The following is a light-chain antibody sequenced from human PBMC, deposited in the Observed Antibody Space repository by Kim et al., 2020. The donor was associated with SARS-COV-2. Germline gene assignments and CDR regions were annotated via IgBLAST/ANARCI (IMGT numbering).Light chain of an antibody. CDR2: EDS. Sequence: NFMLTQPHSVSESPGKTVIISCTRSSGSIASNYVQWYQQRPGSAPTTVIYEDSQIPSGVPDRFSGSTDSSSNSASLTISGLKTEDEADYYCQSYDSSNHVIFGGGTQLTVL. J-gene: IGLJ2*01. CDR1: SGSIASNY. V-gene: IGLV6-57*04. CDR3: QSYDSSNHVI.